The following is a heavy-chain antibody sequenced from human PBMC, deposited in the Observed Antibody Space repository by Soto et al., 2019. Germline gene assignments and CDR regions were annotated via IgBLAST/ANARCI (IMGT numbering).Heavy chain of an antibody. CDR3: ARSHRDNWGSPDYFDY. CDR1: GGSISSGVYY. D-gene: IGHD7-27*01. V-gene: IGHV4-31*03. CDR2: IYYNGDT. J-gene: IGHJ4*02. Sequence: SETLSLTCTVCGGSISSGVYYWSWIRQHPGKGLEWIGYIYYNGDTYYNPSLKSRVSISIDTSKNQFSLRLTSVTAADTAVYYCARSHRDNWGSPDYFDYWGQRTLVTVSS.